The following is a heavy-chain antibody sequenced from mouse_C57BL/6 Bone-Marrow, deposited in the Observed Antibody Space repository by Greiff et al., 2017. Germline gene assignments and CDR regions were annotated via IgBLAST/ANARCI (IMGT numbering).Heavy chain of an antibody. J-gene: IGHJ4*01. CDR3: ARQPLYGSSYEYAMGY. CDR1: GFTFSDYG. Sequence: EVQLVESGGGLVQPGGSLKLSCAASGFTFSDYGMAWVRQAPRKGPVWVAFISNLAYSIYYADTVTGRFTISRENAKNTLYLEMSSLRSEDTAMYYCARQPLYGSSYEYAMGYWSQGTSVTVSS. CDR2: ISNLAYSI. D-gene: IGHD1-1*01. V-gene: IGHV5-15*01.